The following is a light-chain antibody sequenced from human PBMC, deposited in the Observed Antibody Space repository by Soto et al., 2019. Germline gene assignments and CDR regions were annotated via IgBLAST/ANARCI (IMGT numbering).Light chain of an antibody. CDR1: NIGSKS. Sequence: SYELTQPPSVSVAPGQTSTITCGGYNIGSKSVHWYQQRPGQAPVLVVHDDSDRPSGIPERFSGSNSGNTATLTISRVEAGDEADYYCLVWDSSSYHWVFGGGTKLTVL. CDR2: DDS. V-gene: IGLV3-21*02. J-gene: IGLJ3*02. CDR3: LVWDSSSYHWV.